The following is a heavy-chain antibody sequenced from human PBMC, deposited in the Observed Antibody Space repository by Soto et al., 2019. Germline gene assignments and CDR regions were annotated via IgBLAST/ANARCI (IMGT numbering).Heavy chain of an antibody. CDR2: ISGSGGST. CDR3: AKDRNRVTRYYYGMDV. D-gene: IGHD4-4*01. J-gene: IGHJ6*02. Sequence: GGSLRLSCAASGFTFSSYAMSWVRQAPGKGLEWVSAISGSGGSTYYADSVKGRFTISRDNSKNTLYLQMNSLRAEDTAVYYCAKDRNRVTRYYYGMDVWGQGTTVTVSS. CDR1: GFTFSSYA. V-gene: IGHV3-23*01.